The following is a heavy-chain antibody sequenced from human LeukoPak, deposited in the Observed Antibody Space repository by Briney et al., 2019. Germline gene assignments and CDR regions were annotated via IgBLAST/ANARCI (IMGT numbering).Heavy chain of an antibody. V-gene: IGHV3-23*01. CDR3: AKDLSWSHFDY. Sequence: PGGSLRLSCAASGFTFSSYAMSWVRQAPGKGLEWVSAISGSGGSTYYANSVKGRFTISRDNSKNMVYLQMNSLRAEDTAVYYCAKDLSWSHFDYWGQGTLVTVSS. J-gene: IGHJ4*02. D-gene: IGHD6-13*01. CDR2: ISGSGGST. CDR1: GFTFSSYA.